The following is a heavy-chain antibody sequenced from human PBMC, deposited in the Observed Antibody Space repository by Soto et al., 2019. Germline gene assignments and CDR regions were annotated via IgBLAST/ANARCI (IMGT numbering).Heavy chain of an antibody. CDR2: IYSDGTT. J-gene: IGHJ4*02. CDR1: GFAVSTNY. Sequence: PGGSLRLSCAASGFAVSTNYLSWVRQPPGKGLEWVSIIYSDGTTHYADSVRGRFTISRDHFKNTLYLQMDGLSADDTAVYFCARAPTITTNFDCWGQGTLVTVSS. D-gene: IGHD4-4*01. V-gene: IGHV3-53*01. CDR3: ARAPTITTNFDC.